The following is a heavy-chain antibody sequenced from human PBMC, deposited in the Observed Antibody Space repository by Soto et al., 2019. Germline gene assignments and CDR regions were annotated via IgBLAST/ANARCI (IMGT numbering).Heavy chain of an antibody. CDR3: ARGGGDYVLGGNWFDP. D-gene: IGHD4-17*01. Sequence: ASVKVSCKASGCTFTSYGISWVRQAPGQGLEWMGWISAYNGNTNYAQKLQGRVTMTTDTSTSTAYMELRSLRSDDTAVYYCARGGGDYVLGGNWFDPRGQGTLVTVSS. V-gene: IGHV1-18*01. CDR2: ISAYNGNT. J-gene: IGHJ5*02. CDR1: GCTFTSYG.